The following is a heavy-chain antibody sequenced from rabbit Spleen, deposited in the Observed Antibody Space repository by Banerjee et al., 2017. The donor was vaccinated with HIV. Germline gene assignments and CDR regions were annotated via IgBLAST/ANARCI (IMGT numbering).Heavy chain of an antibody. CDR1: GFSFSTSDW. D-gene: IGHD1-1*01. CDR3: VRGASSSGYYNL. J-gene: IGHJ4*01. Sequence: QSLEESGGDLVKPGASLTLTCTASGFSFSTSDWIYWVRQAPGKGLEWIGYIDLVFGSTYYASWVNGRFTISSHNAQNTLYLQLNSLTAADTATYFCVRGASSSGYYNLWGPGTLVTVS. CDR2: IDLVFGST. V-gene: IGHV1S40*01.